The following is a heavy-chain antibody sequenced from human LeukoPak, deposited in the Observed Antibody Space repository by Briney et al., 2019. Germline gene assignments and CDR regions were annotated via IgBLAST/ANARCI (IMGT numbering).Heavy chain of an antibody. CDR3: ARVGEVGPAASPYYYYYYMDV. CDR2: IIPIFGTA. J-gene: IGHJ6*03. D-gene: IGHD2-2*01. Sequence: SVKVSCKASGGTFSSYAISWVRQAPGQGLEWMGGIIPIFGTANYAQKFQGRVTITTDESTSTAYMELSSLRSEDTAVYYCARVGEVGPAASPYYYYYYMDVWGKGTTVTVSS. V-gene: IGHV1-69*05. CDR1: GGTFSSYA.